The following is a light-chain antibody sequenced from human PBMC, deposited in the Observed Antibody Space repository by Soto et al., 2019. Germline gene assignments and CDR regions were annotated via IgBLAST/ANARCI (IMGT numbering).Light chain of an antibody. CDR2: DAS. CDR3: QQYSNWPPIT. CDR1: QSIRNN. V-gene: IGKV3D-15*01. Sequence: EIVMTQSPATLSVSPGERATLSCRASQSIRNNLAWYQQKPGKAPRLLVYDASTRDTGIPARFSGSGSGTEFTLPISSLESADFAVYYCQQYSNWPPITFGQGTRLEIK. J-gene: IGKJ5*01.